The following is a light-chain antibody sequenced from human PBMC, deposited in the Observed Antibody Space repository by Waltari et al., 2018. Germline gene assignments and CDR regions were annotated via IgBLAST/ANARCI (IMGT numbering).Light chain of an antibody. J-gene: IGLJ1*01. Sequence: HSALTHPASVSGSPGQSITISCTGTSSAVGTYNLVSCYQQHPANPPHLMIYEGSKRPSGVSSCFSASKATNTASRTIARLQAEDDADYYCCSYAGNNYVFGTGTKVTVL. CDR2: EGS. CDR3: CSYAGNNYV. CDR1: SSAVGTYNL. V-gene: IGLV2-23*01.